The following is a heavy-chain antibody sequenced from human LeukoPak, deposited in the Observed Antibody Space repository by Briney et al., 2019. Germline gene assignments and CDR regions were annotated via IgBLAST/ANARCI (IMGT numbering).Heavy chain of an antibody. J-gene: IGHJ4*02. CDR1: GYTFIAYG. D-gene: IGHD6-19*01. Sequence: ASVKVSCKASGYTFIAYGISWVRQAPGQGLEWMGWISAYSGNANYAQKVQGRVTVTTDTSTSTAYMELRSLRSDDTAVYYCARNASPQWGCDYWGQGTLVTVSS. V-gene: IGHV1-18*01. CDR3: ARNASPQWGCDY. CDR2: ISAYSGNA.